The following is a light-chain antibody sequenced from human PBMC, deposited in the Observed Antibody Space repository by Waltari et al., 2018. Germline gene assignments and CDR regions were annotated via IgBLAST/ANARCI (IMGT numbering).Light chain of an antibody. CDR3: QKYGTLPAT. CDR2: DAS. CDR1: QSVSRT. V-gene: IGKV3-20*01. Sequence: EIVLTQSPGTLSLSPGERATLSCGASQSVSRTLAWYQQKPGQAPRLLIYDASIRATGIPDRFSGSGSGTDFSLTISRLEPGDFAVYYCQKYGTLPATFGQGTTVEIK. J-gene: IGKJ1*01.